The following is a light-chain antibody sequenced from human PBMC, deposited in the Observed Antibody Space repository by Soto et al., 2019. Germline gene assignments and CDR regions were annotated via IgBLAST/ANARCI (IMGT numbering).Light chain of an antibody. CDR2: GAS. V-gene: IGKV3-20*01. J-gene: IGKJ1*01. CDR1: QSVSSSY. CDR3: QQYGSSPPET. Sequence: EIVVTQSPGTLSLSPGERATLSCRASQSVSSSYLAWYQQKPGQAPRLLIYGASSRATGIPDRFSGSGSGTDFTLTISRLEPEDFAVYYCQQYGSSPPETFGQGTKV.